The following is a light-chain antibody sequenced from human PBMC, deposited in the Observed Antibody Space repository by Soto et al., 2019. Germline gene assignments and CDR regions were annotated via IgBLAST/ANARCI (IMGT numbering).Light chain of an antibody. CDR3: QQYGNSPRIT. J-gene: IGKJ5*01. CDR2: GAS. V-gene: IGKV3-20*01. Sequence: EIVLTQSPGTLSLSPGERATLSCRASQSVSSSNLAWYQQKPGQAPRLLIYGASSRATGIPDRFSGSGSGTDFTLTISRLEPEDFAVYYCQQYGNSPRITFGQGTRLEIK. CDR1: QSVSSSN.